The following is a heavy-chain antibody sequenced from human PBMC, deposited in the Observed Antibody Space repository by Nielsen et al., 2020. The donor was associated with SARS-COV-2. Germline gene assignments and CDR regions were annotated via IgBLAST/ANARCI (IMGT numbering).Heavy chain of an antibody. Sequence: GGSLRLSCTGSGYSFTSYWIGWVRQMPEKGLEWMGIIYPGDSDTRYSPSFQGQVTISADKSINTAYLQWSSLKASDTAMYYCARRRERGYSGYDSVWSDYWGQGTLVTVSS. D-gene: IGHD5-12*01. CDR2: IYPGDSDT. J-gene: IGHJ4*02. CDR3: ARRRERGYSGYDSVWSDY. CDR1: GYSFTSYW. V-gene: IGHV5-51*01.